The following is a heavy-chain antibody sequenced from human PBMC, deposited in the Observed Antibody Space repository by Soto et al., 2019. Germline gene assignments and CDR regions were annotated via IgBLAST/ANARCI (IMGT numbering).Heavy chain of an antibody. J-gene: IGHJ6*03. V-gene: IGHV1-8*01. Sequence: ASVKVSCKASGYTFTSYDINWVRQATGQGLEWMGWMNPNSGNTGYAQKFQGRVTMTRNTSISTAYMELSSLRSEDTAVYYCARGTDSSSFRHYYYYMDVWGKGTKVTVSS. CDR3: ARGTDSSSFRHYYYYMDV. CDR1: GYTFTSYD. D-gene: IGHD6-6*01. CDR2: MNPNSGNT.